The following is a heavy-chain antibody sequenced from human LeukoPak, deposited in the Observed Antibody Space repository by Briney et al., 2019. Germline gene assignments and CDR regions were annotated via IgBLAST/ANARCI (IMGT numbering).Heavy chain of an antibody. J-gene: IGHJ5*02. V-gene: IGHV1-46*01. CDR3: AARLYYYDSSGYSDP. CDR1: GYTFTSYY. CDR2: VNPSGGST. Sequence: ASVKVSCKASGYTFTSYYMHWVRQAPGQGLEWMGIVNPSGGSTSYAQKFQGRVTMTRDMSTSTVYMELSSLRSEDTAVYYCAARLYYYDSSGYSDPWGQGTLVTVSS. D-gene: IGHD3-22*01.